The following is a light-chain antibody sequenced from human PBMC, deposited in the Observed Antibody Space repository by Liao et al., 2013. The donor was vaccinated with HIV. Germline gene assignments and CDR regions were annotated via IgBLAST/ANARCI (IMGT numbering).Light chain of an antibody. CDR2: YNT. CDR1: DIGDKS. CDR3: QAWDSSTYWV. Sequence: SYELTQPPSLSVAPGRTARITCGGNDIGDKSVQWFQQKPGQAPVLFIYYNTDRPSGIPERFSGSNSGNTATLTISGTQAMDEADYYCQAWDSSTYWVFGGGTKLTVL. V-gene: IGLV3-21*01. J-gene: IGLJ3*02.